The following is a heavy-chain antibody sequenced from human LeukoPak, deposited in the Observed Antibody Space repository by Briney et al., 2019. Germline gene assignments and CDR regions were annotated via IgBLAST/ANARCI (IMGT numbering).Heavy chain of an antibody. Sequence: GASVKVSCKASGYTFTSYGISWVRQAPGQGLEWMGWISAYNGNTNYAQKFQGRVTITADESTSTAYMELSSLRSEDTAVYYCARSSFVSAVTPPDYWGQGTLVTVSS. CDR1: GYTFTSYG. V-gene: IGHV1-18*01. CDR3: ARSSFVSAVTPPDY. CDR2: ISAYNGNT. J-gene: IGHJ4*02. D-gene: IGHD4-11*01.